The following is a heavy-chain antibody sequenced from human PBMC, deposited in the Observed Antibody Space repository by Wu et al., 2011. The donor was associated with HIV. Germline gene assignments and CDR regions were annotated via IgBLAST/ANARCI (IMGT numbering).Heavy chain of an antibody. J-gene: IGHJ5*02. V-gene: IGHV1-18*01. CDR2: ISAYNGDT. D-gene: IGHD3-16*01. CDR3: AXDSSXLDDGGNWFDP. CDR1: GYTFTSYG. Sequence: QVQLVQSGAEVKKPGASVKVSCKASGYTFTSYGISWVRQAPGQGLEWMGWISAYNGDTNYAQKLQGRVTMTTDTSTSTAYMELRSLRSDDTAVYYCAXDSSXLDDGGNWFDPWAXEPSVTVSS.